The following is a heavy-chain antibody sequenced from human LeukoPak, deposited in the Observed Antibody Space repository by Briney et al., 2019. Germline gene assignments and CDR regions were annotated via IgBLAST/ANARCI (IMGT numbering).Heavy chain of an antibody. CDR1: GGSMNQYY. D-gene: IGHD5-12*01. CDR3: ASPLQGEVATIGPYTFDY. V-gene: IGHV4-4*07. Sequence: SETLSLTSTVSGGSMNQYYWSWIRQRAGRGLEWIGRIYSSGNTFYRASLKSRVTISVDTSKNQFSLKLSSVTAADTAVYYCASPLQGEVATIGPYTFDYWGQGTLVTVSS. J-gene: IGHJ4*02. CDR2: IYSSGNT.